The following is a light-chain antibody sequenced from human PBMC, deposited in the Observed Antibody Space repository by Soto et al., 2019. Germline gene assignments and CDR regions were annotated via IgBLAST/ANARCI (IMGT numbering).Light chain of an antibody. CDR1: QTISNTF. V-gene: IGKV3-20*01. CDR2: GAS. Sequence: EIVLTQSPGTLSLSPGDRATLSCRASQTISNTFLAWYQQRPGQAPRLLIYGASGRAAGIPDRFSGSGSGTDFTLSISRLEPEDFAVYYCQQYGVSPTFGGGTKVEIK. J-gene: IGKJ4*01. CDR3: QQYGVSPT.